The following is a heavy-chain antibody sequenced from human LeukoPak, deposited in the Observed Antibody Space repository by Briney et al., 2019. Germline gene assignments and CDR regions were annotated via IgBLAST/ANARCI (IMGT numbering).Heavy chain of an antibody. CDR3: AREGLGVVPAALDY. CDR2: ISYDGSNK. J-gene: IGHJ4*02. CDR1: GFTFSSYA. V-gene: IGHV3-30-3*01. Sequence: GGSLRLSCAASGFTFSSYAMHWVRQAPGKGLEWVAVISYDGSNKYYADSVKGRFTISRDNSKNTLYLQMNSLRAEDTAVYYCAREGLGVVPAALDYWGQGTLVTVSS. D-gene: IGHD2-2*01.